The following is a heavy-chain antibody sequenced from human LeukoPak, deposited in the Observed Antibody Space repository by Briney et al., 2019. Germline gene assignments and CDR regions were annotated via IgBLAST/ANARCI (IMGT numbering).Heavy chain of an antibody. J-gene: IGHJ4*02. CDR3: ARDVVAAVGSFDY. CDR1: GDSISTFY. Sequence: PSETLSFTCTVFGDSISTFYWSWIRQPAGKGLEWIGQIDTSGSTNYNPSLKSRVTMSVDTSKNQFFLKLSSVTAADTAVYYCARDVVAAVGSFDYWGQGILVTVSS. CDR2: IDTSGST. D-gene: IGHD6-13*01. V-gene: IGHV4-4*07.